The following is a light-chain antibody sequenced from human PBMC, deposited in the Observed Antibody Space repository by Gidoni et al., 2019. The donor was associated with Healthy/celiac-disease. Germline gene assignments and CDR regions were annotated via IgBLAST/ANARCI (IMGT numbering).Light chain of an antibody. V-gene: IGKV4-1*01. CDR3: QQYYSTPGVT. Sequence: IVMTKSPDSLAVSLGERATINCKSSQSVLYSSNNKNYLAGYQQKPGQPPKLLIYWASTRESGVPDRFSGSGSVTDVTLTISSLQAEDVAVYYCQQYYSTPGVTFGPGTKVDIK. CDR1: QSVLYSSNNKNY. J-gene: IGKJ3*01. CDR2: WAS.